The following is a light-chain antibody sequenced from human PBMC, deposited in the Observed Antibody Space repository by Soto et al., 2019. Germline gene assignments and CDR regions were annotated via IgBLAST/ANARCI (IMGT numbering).Light chain of an antibody. J-gene: IGKJ1*01. CDR1: QSVGGSS. CDR2: DTS. V-gene: IGKV3-20*01. Sequence: ETVLTQSPGTLSLSPGERATVSCRASQSVGGSSLAWYQQRPGQAPRLLIYDTSKRATGIPDRFSGSGSGTDFTLIISRLEPEDFAVYYCQQYQNSPRTFGQGTKVEIK. CDR3: QQYQNSPRT.